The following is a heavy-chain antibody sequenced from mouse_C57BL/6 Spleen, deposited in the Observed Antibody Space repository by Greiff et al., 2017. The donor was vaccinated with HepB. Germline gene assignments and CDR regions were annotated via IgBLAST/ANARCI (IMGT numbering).Heavy chain of an antibody. CDR3: ARRTTLYYYAMDY. J-gene: IGHJ4*01. CDR1: GYTFTDYY. Sequence: VQLQQSGPVLVKPGASVKMSCKASGYTFTDYYMNWVKQSHGKSLEWIGVINPYNGGTSYNQKFKGKATLTVDKSSSTAYMELNSLTSEDSAVYYCARRTTLYYYAMDYWGQGTSVTVSS. V-gene: IGHV1-19*01. D-gene: IGHD2-12*01. CDR2: INPYNGGT.